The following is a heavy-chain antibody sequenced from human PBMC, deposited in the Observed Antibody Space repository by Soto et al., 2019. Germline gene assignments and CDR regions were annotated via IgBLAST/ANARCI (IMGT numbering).Heavy chain of an antibody. D-gene: IGHD2-2*01. V-gene: IGHV4-31*03. J-gene: IGHJ3*02. CDR3: ASNRSYCSSTSCYFNAFDI. Sequence: QVQLQESGPGLVKPSQTLSLTCTVSGGSISSGGYYWSWIHQHPGKGLEWIGYIYYSGSTYYNPSLKSRVTISVDTSKNQFSLKLSSVTAADTAVYYCASNRSYCSSTSCYFNAFDIWGQGTMVTVSS. CDR1: GGSISSGGYY. CDR2: IYYSGST.